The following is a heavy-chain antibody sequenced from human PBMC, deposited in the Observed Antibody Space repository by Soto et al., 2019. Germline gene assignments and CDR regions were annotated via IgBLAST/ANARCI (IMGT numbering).Heavy chain of an antibody. J-gene: IGHJ4*02. Sequence: SETLSLTCTVSGGSISNGDYHWSWIRQPPGKGLEYIGYIYYSGSTYYNPSLKSRATISVDTSKNQFSLKVSSVTAADTGVYYCAREDTVVLKGFDYWGQGTLVTVSS. V-gene: IGHV4-30-4*01. D-gene: IGHD2-21*01. CDR2: IYYSGST. CDR1: GGSISNGDYH. CDR3: AREDTVVLKGFDY.